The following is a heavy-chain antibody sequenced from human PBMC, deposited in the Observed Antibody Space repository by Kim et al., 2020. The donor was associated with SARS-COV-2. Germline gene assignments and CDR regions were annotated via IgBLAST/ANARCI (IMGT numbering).Heavy chain of an antibody. V-gene: IGHV3-33*01. Sequence: GGSLRLSCAASGFTFSTSGMHWVRQAPGKGLEWVAVIWYDGSNKYYADSVKGRFTIARDNSKNTLYLQMNSLTAEDTAVYYCARDRRGLRFLEWSPVNGARGQGTLVTVSS. CDR3: ARDRRGLRFLEWSPVNGA. CDR1: GFTFSTSG. J-gene: IGHJ4*02. CDR2: IWYDGSNK. D-gene: IGHD3-3*01.